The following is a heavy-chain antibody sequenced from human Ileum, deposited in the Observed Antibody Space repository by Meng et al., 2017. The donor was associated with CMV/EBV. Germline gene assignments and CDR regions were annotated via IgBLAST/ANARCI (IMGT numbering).Heavy chain of an antibody. CDR2: ISTYNGNT. CDR1: GYSFTTYG. CDR3: ARGALDCSGGSCYHREYYDY. V-gene: IGHV1-18*01. D-gene: IGHD2-15*01. Sequence: ASVKVSCKGSGYSFTTYGISWVRQAPGQGLEWLGWISTYNGNTNYAQKFQGRVTLTTDTSTSTAYMELRSLRSDDTAVYYCARGALDCSGGSCYHREYYDYWGQGTLVT. J-gene: IGHJ4*02.